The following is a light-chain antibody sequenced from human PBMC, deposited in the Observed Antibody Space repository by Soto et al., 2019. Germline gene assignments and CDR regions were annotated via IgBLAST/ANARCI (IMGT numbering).Light chain of an antibody. J-gene: IGKJ1*01. CDR1: QSVSSNF. Sequence: EIVLTQSPGTLSLSPGERATLSYRASQSVSSNFLAWYQQKPGQAPRLLIYGASNRATGFPDRFSGSGSGTDFTLTITRLEPEDFAVYFCQQYGSSPRTFGQGTKVEIK. CDR3: QQYGSSPRT. V-gene: IGKV3-20*01. CDR2: GAS.